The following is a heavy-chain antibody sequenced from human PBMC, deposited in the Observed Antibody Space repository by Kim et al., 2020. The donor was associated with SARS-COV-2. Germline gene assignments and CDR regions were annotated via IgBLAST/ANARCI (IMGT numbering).Heavy chain of an antibody. V-gene: IGHV1-2*06. CDR1: GYTFTAYY. J-gene: IGHJ6*02. CDR2: LNPNRGGT. D-gene: IGHD6-13*01. CDR3: ARDIAAEDYYYGLDV. Sequence: ASVKVSCKASGYTFTAYYMHWVRQAPGQGLEWMGRLNPNRGGTNYAQKFQGRDTMARDTSISTAYMELSRLRSDDTAVYYCARDIAAEDYYYGLDVWGQGTTVTVSS.